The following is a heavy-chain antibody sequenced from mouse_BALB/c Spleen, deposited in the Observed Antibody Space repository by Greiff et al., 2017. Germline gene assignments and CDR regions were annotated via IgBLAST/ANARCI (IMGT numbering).Heavy chain of an antibody. CDR1: GYTFTSYW. CDR2: INPSTGYT. D-gene: IGHD5-1*01. V-gene: IGHV1-7*01. CDR3: AREEEEYPLLAY. J-gene: IGHJ3*01. Sequence: QVQLQQSGAELAKPGASVKMSCKASGYTFTSYWMHWVKQRPGQGLEWIGYINPSTGYTEYNQKFKDKATLTADKSSSTAYMQLSSLTSEDSAVYYCAREEEEYPLLAYWGQGTLVTVSA.